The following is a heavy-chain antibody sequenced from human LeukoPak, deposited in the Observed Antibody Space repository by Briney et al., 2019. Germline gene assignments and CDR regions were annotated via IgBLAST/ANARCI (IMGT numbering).Heavy chain of an antibody. D-gene: IGHD2-2*01. CDR2: TRNKANSYTT. CDR1: GFTFSDHY. V-gene: IGHV3-72*01. CDR3: ARVNPQRPDCSSTSCFVDAFDI. Sequence: GGSLRLSCAASGFTFSDHYMDWVRQAPGKGLEWVGRTRNKANSYTTEYAASVKGRFTISRDNAKNSLSLQMNSLRAEDTAVYYCARVNPQRPDCSSTSCFVDAFDIWGQGTMVTVSS. J-gene: IGHJ3*02.